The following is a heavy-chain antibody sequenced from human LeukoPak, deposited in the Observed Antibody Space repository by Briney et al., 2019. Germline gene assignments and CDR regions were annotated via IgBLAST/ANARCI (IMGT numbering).Heavy chain of an antibody. CDR3: ARDPGIAAALDY. J-gene: IGHJ4*02. CDR2: ISGSGSSI. CDR1: GFTFSTYE. V-gene: IGHV3-48*03. D-gene: IGHD6-13*01. Sequence: PGGSLRPSCAASGFTFSTYEMTWVRQAPGKGLEWVSYISGSGSSIYYADSVKGRFTISRDNAKNSLYLQMISLRAEDTAVYYCARDPGIAAALDYWGQGTLVTVSS.